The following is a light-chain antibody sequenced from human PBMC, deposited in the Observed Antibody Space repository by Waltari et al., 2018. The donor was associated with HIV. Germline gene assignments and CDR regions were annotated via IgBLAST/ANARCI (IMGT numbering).Light chain of an antibody. CDR3: QQSFSYPLT. J-gene: IGKJ3*01. V-gene: IGKV1-39*01. CDR1: ETVNNK. CDR2: DAS. Sequence: DIQMTQSPSSLSASVGDSVTITCRARETVNNKLNWYQQKPGEAPKVVIYDASTLESGVPSRFRGGGSRTDFTLTITSLQLDDLATYFCQQSFSYPLTFGPGTKVDF.